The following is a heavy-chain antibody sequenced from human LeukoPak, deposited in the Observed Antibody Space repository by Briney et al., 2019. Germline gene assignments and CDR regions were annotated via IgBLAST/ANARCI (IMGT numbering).Heavy chain of an antibody. CDR2: ISNDGSNK. J-gene: IGHJ4*02. D-gene: IGHD3-22*01. CDR3: AKDGRLYYDSGVDHFDY. V-gene: IGHV3-30*18. Sequence: GGSLRLSCAASGFTFSSYDMHWVRQAPGKGLEWVALISNDGSNKYYTDSVKGRFTISRDNSKNTLYLQMNSLRAEDTAVYYCAKDGRLYYDSGVDHFDYWGQGTLVTVSS. CDR1: GFTFSSYD.